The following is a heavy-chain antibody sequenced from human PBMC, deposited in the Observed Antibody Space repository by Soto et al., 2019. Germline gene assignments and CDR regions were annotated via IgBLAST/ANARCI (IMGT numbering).Heavy chain of an antibody. CDR3: ARPNDYWNGYGPFDY. Sequence: SETLSLTCAVSGRSISSVGYYWSWVRQHPGKGLEWIGSISYTGSTYYNPSLENRLSISLDTSENRFYLRLNSVTAADTAIYYCARPNDYWNGYGPFDYWGQGSQVTVSS. CDR1: GRSISSVGYY. CDR2: ISYTGST. J-gene: IGHJ4*02. D-gene: IGHD3-3*01. V-gene: IGHV4-31*11.